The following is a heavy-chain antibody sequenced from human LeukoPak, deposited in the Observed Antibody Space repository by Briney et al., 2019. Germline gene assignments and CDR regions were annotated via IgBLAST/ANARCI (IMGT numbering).Heavy chain of an antibody. Sequence: GASVKVSCKASGYTFTTYSLAWVRQAPGQSREWMGWISVNNGGTNYAQRFQDRVTLTRDPSTNTAYLELRSLRSDDTAIIYCATATQPRGYFLHWGQGTLVTVSS. D-gene: IGHD2-2*01. J-gene: IGHJ1*01. CDR1: GYTFTTYS. V-gene: IGHV1-18*01. CDR3: ATATQPRGYFLH. CDR2: ISVNNGGT.